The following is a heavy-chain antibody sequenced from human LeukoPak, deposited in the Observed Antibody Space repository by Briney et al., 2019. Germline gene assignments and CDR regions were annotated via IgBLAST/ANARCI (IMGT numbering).Heavy chain of an antibody. CDR2: INAYNGNT. Sequence: GASVNVSCKASGYTFTSYGISWVRQAPGQGLEWMGWINAYNGNTNYAQKLQGRVTMTTDTSTSTAYMELRSLRSDDTAVYYCARVKTNYYGSGSSVYYYYYMDVWGKGTTVTVSS. CDR3: ARVKTNYYGSGSSVYYYYYMDV. CDR1: GYTFTSYG. D-gene: IGHD3-10*01. V-gene: IGHV1-18*01. J-gene: IGHJ6*03.